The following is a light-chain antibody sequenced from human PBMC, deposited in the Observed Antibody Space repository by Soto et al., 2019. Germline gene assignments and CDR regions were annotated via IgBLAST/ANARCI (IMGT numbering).Light chain of an antibody. V-gene: IGKV2-28*01. J-gene: IGKJ4*01. Sequence: EIVMTQSPPSLPVTPGEPASISCMSSQSLLRTNGYTYLDWYLQKSGQSPQLLIYLASNRAAGVSDRFRGSGSGTNFTLTITNVEADDVGVYYCMQARQAPLTFGGGTKVEIK. CDR2: LAS. CDR3: MQARQAPLT. CDR1: QSLLRTNGYTY.